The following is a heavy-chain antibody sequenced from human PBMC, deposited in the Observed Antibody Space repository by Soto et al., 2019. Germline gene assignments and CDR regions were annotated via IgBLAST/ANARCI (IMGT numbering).Heavy chain of an antibody. D-gene: IGHD3-22*01. CDR2: IYPGDSDT. CDR1: GYSFTSYW. CDR3: ARHTYYYDSSGYYYYYGMDV. Sequence: PGESLKISCKGSGYSFTSYWTGWVRQMPGKGLEWMGIIYPGDSDTRYSPSFQGQVTISADKSISTAYLQWSSLKASDTAMYYCARHTYYYDSSGYYYYYGMDVWGQGTTVTVSS. V-gene: IGHV5-51*01. J-gene: IGHJ6*02.